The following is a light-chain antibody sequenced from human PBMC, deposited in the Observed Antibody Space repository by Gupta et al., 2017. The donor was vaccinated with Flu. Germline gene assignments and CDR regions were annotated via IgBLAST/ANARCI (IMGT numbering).Light chain of an antibody. Sequence: DVVLTQTPLSSSVTLGQTASISCRSSQSLVQSDGDTYLSWLHQRPGQPPRLLIYRISNRFSGVPDRFSGGGAGTDFTLKISRVEAEDVGVYYCMHVTQFLPITFGQGTRLEIK. CDR2: RIS. J-gene: IGKJ5*01. CDR3: MHVTQFLPIT. V-gene: IGKV2-24*01. CDR1: QSLVQSDGDTY.